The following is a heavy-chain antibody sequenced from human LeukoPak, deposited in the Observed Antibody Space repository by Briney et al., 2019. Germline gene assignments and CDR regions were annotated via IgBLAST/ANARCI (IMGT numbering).Heavy chain of an antibody. CDR2: IYTSGST. CDR3: ARATAQYYHYYGMDV. V-gene: IGHV4-61*02. CDR1: GGSISSGSYY. J-gene: IGHJ6*02. Sequence: PSETLSLTCTVSGGSISSGSYYWSWIRQPAGEGLEWIGPIYTSGSTNYNPSLKSRVTISVDTSKNQFSLKLSSVTAADTAVYYCARATAQYYHYYGMDVWGQGTTVTVSS. D-gene: IGHD5-18*01.